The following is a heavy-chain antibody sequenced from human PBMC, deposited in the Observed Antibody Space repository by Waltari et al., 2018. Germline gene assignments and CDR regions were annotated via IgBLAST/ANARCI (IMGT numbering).Heavy chain of an antibody. D-gene: IGHD3-10*01. Sequence: EVQLVQSGAEVKKPGESLRISCKGSGYSFTSYWISWVRQMPGKGLEWMGTSHPSDSYTNYTPAFQGHVTSSADKSISTAYLQWSSLKASETAMYYCATHYGSGSYNRYYYYGMDVWGQGTTVTVSS. CDR3: ATHYGSGSYNRYYYYGMDV. V-gene: IGHV5-10-1*03. J-gene: IGHJ6*02. CDR1: GYSFTSYW. CDR2: SHPSDSYT.